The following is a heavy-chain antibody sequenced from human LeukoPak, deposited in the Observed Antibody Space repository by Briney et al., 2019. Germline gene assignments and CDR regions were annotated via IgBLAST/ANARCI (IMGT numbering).Heavy chain of an antibody. Sequence: AGGSLRLSCATSGFPFSAYDMHWVRQAPGKGLEWVSAFGSAGDTYYPGAVKGRFTISRDYAKNSLFLQTNSLRAGDTAVYFCVRGALPGDNWYFDLWGRGTLVTVSS. V-gene: IGHV3-13*01. CDR1: GFPFSAYD. J-gene: IGHJ2*01. CDR2: FGSAGDT. CDR3: VRGALPGDNWYFDL.